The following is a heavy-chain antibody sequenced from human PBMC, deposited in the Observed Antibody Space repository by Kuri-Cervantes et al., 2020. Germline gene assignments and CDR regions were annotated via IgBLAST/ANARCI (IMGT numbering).Heavy chain of an antibody. Sequence: GGSLRLSCAASGFTFSSYAMSWVRQAPGKGLEWVSAISGSGGSTYYADSVKGRFTISRDNAKNSLYLQMSSLRAEDTAVYYCAKFGTTAVAGGTPEYWGLGNLVTVSS. CDR1: GFTFSSYA. CDR2: ISGSGGST. J-gene: IGHJ4*02. V-gene: IGHV3-23*01. CDR3: AKFGTTAVAGGTPEY. D-gene: IGHD6-19*01.